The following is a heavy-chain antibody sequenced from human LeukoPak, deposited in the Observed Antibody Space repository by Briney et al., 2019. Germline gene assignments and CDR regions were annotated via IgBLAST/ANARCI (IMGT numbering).Heavy chain of an antibody. V-gene: IGHV3-33*01. CDR1: GFNFSSFG. J-gene: IGHJ4*02. CDR3: ARNGQQWPVYSCDD. D-gene: IGHD6-19*01. Sequence: GGSLRLSCAASGFNFSSFGMHWVRQAPGKGLEWVAVIRYAGNNKYYADSMKGRFTISRDNSKNTLYLHMNSLRAEDTAVYYCARNGQQWPVYSCDDWGQGTLVTVSS. CDR2: IRYAGNNK.